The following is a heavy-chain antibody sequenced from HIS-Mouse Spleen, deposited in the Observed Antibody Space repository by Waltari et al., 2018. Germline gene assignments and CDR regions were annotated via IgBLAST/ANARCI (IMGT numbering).Heavy chain of an antibody. V-gene: IGHV3-30*18. CDR3: AKDKHHAFDY. CDR2: ISYDGSNK. J-gene: IGHJ4*02. Sequence: QVQLVESGGGVVQPGRCLRLSCAASGFTFSSYGMHWVRQAPGKGLEWVAVISYDGSNKYYADSVKGRFTISRDNSKNTLYLQMNSLRAEDTAVYYCAKDKHHAFDYWGQGTLVTVSS. CDR1: GFTFSSYG.